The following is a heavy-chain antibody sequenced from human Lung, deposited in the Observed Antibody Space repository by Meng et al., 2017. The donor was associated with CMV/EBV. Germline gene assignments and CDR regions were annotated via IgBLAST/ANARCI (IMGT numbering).Heavy chain of an antibody. Sequence: GSLRLXXTVSGGSISSSSYYWGWIRQPPGKGLEWIGSIYYSGSTYYNPSLKSRVTISVDTSKNQFSLKLSSVTAADTAVYYCARKLVVPAAIRNDAVDIWGQGTMVXVSS. CDR3: ARKLVVPAAIRNDAVDI. V-gene: IGHV4-39*07. CDR1: GGSISSSSYY. J-gene: IGHJ3*02. CDR2: IYYSGST. D-gene: IGHD2-2*01.